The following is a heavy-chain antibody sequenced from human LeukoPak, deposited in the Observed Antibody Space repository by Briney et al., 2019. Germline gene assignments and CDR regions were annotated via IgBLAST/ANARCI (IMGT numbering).Heavy chain of an antibody. CDR3: AKDGRFGELSLDY. CDR1: GFTFSSYG. CDR2: ISYDGSNK. V-gene: IGHV3-30*18. Sequence: GGSLRLSCAASGFTFSSYGMHWVRQAPGKGLEWVAVISYDGSNKYYADSVKGRFTISRDNFKNTLYLQMNSLRAEDTAVYYCAKDGRFGELSLDYWGQGTLVTVSS. J-gene: IGHJ4*02. D-gene: IGHD3-10*01.